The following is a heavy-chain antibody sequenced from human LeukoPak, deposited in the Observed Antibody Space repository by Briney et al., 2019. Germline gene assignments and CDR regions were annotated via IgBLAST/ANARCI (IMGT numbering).Heavy chain of an antibody. D-gene: IGHD1-7*01. Sequence: GRSLRLSCAAAGFTLSSFAIYCVRQAPGKGLEWVAVISDDGSSTYYAYSVKGRFTISRDNSKNTVYLQMNSLRAEDTAVYYCAKDQRRSTWNYGDALDFWGQGTMVFVSS. CDR1: GFTLSSFA. J-gene: IGHJ3*01. CDR3: AKDQRRSTWNYGDALDF. CDR2: ISDDGSST. V-gene: IGHV3-30*01.